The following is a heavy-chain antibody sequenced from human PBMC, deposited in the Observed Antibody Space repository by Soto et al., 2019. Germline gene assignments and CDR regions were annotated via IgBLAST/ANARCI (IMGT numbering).Heavy chain of an antibody. V-gene: IGHV3-15*01. CDR1: GFSFSNAW. CDR3: TTEHDFWSGYYLY. D-gene: IGHD3-3*01. CDR2: IKSKTDGGTI. J-gene: IGHJ4*02. Sequence: GGSLRLSCAASGFSFSNAWMSWVRQAPGKGLEWVGRIKSKTDGGTIDYAAPVKGRFTISRDDSKNTLYLQMNSLKTEDTAVYYCTTEHDFWSGYYLYWGQGTLVTVSS.